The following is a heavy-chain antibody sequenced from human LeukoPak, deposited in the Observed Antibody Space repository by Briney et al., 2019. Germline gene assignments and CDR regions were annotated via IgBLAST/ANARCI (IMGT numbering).Heavy chain of an antibody. CDR3: AREDDVLADNAFDI. D-gene: IGHD3-9*01. CDR1: GGSISSYY. Sequence: SETLSLTCTVSGGSISSYYWSWIRQPAGKGLEWIGRIYTSGSTNYNPSLKSRVTMSVDTSKNQFSLKLSSVTAAGTAVYYCAREDDVLADNAFDIWGQGTMVTVSS. J-gene: IGHJ3*02. V-gene: IGHV4-4*07. CDR2: IYTSGST.